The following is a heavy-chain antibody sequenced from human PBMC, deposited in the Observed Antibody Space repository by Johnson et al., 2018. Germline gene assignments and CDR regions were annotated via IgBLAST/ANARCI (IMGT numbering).Heavy chain of an antibody. J-gene: IGHJ6*02. CDR2: IGFDGSKK. V-gene: IGHV3-33*01. CDR1: GFTFSSYG. Sequence: QVQLVQSGGGVVQPGRSLRLSCAASGFTFSSYGMHWVRQAPGKGLEWVVVIGFDGSKKYHVDSVKGRFTISRDNANNLLYLQMNSLIAEDTAVYYCARGNYGLGVWGRGTTVTVSS. CDR3: ARGNYGLGV.